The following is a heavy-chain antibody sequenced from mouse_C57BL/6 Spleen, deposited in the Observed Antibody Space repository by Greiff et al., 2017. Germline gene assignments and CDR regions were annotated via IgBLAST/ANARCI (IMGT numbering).Heavy chain of an antibody. CDR3: ARSGDAWYFDV. J-gene: IGHJ1*03. D-gene: IGHD2-13*01. Sequence: VKLMESDAELVQPGASVKISCKVSGYTFTDHTIHWMKQRPEQGLEWIGYIYPRDGSTKYNEKFKGKATLPTDKSSGTAYMQLNSLTSEDTAVYFCARSGDAWYFDVWGTGTTVTVSS. CDR1: GYTFTDHT. CDR2: IYPRDGST. V-gene: IGHV1-78*01.